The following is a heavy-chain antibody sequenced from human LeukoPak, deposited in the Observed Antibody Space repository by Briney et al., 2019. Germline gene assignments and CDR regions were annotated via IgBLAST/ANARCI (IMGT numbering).Heavy chain of an antibody. J-gene: IGHJ4*02. Sequence: ASVKVSCKASGYTFTGYYMHWVRQAPGQGLEWMGRINPNSGGTNYAQKFQGRVTMTRDTSISTAYMELSRLKSDDTAVYYCARDYDSSGDIDCWGQGTLVTVSS. CDR2: INPNSGGT. CDR1: GYTFTGYY. D-gene: IGHD3-22*01. CDR3: ARDYDSSGDIDC. V-gene: IGHV1-2*06.